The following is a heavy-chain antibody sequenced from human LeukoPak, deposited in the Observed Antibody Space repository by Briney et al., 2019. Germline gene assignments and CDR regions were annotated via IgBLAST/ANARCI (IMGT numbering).Heavy chain of an antibody. D-gene: IGHD6-19*01. CDR3: ARDYSSGWSFDY. J-gene: IGHJ4*02. V-gene: IGHV1-3*01. CDR2: INAGNGNT. Sequence: GASAKVSCKASGYTFTSYAMHWVRQAPGQRLEWMGWINAGNGNTKYSQKFQGRVTITRDTSASTAYMELSSLRSEDTAVYYCARDYSSGWSFDYWGQGTLVTVSS. CDR1: GYTFTSYA.